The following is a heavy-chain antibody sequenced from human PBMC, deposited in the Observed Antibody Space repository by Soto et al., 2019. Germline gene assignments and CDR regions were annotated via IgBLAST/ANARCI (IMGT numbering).Heavy chain of an antibody. D-gene: IGHD3-22*01. CDR1: GGSISSYY. CDR2: IYDSGST. Sequence: SETLSLTCTVSGGSISSYYWSWIRQPPGKGLEWIGYIYDSGSTYYNPSLKSRVTISVDTSKDQFSLKLSAVTAADTAVYYCARGDYYEIFDYWGQGTLVTVSS. V-gene: IGHV4-59*06. CDR3: ARGDYYEIFDY. J-gene: IGHJ4*02.